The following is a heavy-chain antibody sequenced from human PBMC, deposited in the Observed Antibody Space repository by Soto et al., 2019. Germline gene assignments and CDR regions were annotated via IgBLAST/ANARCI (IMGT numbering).Heavy chain of an antibody. CDR1: GFTFSDYA. Sequence: VQLVESGGGVVQPGRSLRLSCAASGFTFSDYAMHWVRQAPGKGLEWVAVVSHDGRNTHYADSVKGRFTISRDSYKXXXXXXXXXXXXXXXXXXXXXXXXXXXXXXXXFNYWGQGALVTVSS. CDR3: XXXXXXXXXXXXFNY. V-gene: IGHV3-30*03. CDR2: VSHDGRNT. J-gene: IGHJ4*02.